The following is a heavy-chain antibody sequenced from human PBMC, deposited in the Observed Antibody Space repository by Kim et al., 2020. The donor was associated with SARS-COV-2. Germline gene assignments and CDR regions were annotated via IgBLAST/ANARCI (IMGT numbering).Heavy chain of an antibody. J-gene: IGHJ3*01. V-gene: IGHV4-39*07. Sequence: SETLSLTCSVSGAPISGINCYWGWIRQPPGKGLEWIGGICHSGNTHYNPTPKSRVTITTDTSKNQFSLKLTSVTAADTAVSYCARTQVESYDV. CDR2: ICHSGNT. CDR3: ARTQVESYDV. CDR1: GAPISGINCY.